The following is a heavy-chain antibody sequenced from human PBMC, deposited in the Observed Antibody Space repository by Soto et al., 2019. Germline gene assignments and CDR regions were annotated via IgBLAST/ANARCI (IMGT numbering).Heavy chain of an antibody. CDR3: ARNHLYNSGWYES. D-gene: IGHD6-19*01. V-gene: IGHV4-59*01. CDR1: GGPISSYY. CDR2: VYYSGGT. J-gene: IGHJ5*01. Sequence: QVQLQESGPGLVKPSETLSLTCTVSGGPISSYYWTWIRQPPGKGLEWIGYVYYSGGTNYNPSLQSRVTISVDTSKSQFSLNLSSVTAADTAVYYCARNHLYNSGWYESWGQGIRVTVSS.